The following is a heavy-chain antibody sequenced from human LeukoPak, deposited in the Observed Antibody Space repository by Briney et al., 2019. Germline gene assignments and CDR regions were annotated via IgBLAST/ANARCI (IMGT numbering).Heavy chain of an antibody. CDR1: GFTFSYYW. D-gene: IGHD6-13*01. CDR3: VGRRTSAAGNF. Sequence: GGSLRLSCAASGFTFSYYWMNWVRQAPGKGLQWVANINRDGREEYYVDSVKGRFTISRDNAKNSLSLQMSSLRAEDTAVYYCVGRRTSAAGNFWGQGTLVTVSS. CDR2: INRDGREE. V-gene: IGHV3-7*01. J-gene: IGHJ4*02.